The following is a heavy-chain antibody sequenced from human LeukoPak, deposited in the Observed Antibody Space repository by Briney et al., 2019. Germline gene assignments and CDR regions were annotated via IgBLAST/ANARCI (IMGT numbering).Heavy chain of an antibody. D-gene: IGHD3-22*01. CDR1: GYTFTSYG. J-gene: IGHJ5*02. Sequence: ASVKVSCKASGYTFTSYGISWVRQAPGQGLEWMGWISAYNGNTNYAQKLQGRVTMTTDTSTSTAYMELRSLRPDDTAVYYCAGYYYDSSGYYYAWFDPWGQGTLVTVSS. CDR3: AGYYYDSSGYYYAWFDP. CDR2: ISAYNGNT. V-gene: IGHV1-18*01.